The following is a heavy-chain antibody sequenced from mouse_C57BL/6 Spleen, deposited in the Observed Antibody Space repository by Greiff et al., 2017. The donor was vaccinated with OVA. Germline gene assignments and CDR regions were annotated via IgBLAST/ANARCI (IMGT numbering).Heavy chain of an antibody. V-gene: IGHV3-1*01. CDR1: GYSITSGYD. CDR2: ISYSGST. CDR3: ARTERVFDYFDY. Sequence: EVKLLESGPGMVKPSQSLSLTCTVTGYSITSGYDWHWIRHFPGNKLEWMGYISYSGSTNYNPSLKSRISITHDTSKNHFFLKLNSVTTEDTATYYCARTERVFDYFDYWGQGTTLTVSS. J-gene: IGHJ2*01.